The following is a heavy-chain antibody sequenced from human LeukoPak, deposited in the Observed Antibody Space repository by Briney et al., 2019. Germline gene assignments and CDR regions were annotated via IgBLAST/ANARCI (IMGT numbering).Heavy chain of an antibody. V-gene: IGHV3-48*03. CDR2: ISSSGSTI. D-gene: IGHD3-9*01. Sequence: PGGSLRLSCAASGFTFSSYEMNWVRQAPGKGLEWVSYISSSGSTIYYADSVKGRFTISRDNAKNSLYLQMNSLRAEDTAVYYCARDRYFDWLLGPGAFDIWGQGTMVTVSS. CDR3: ARDRYFDWLLGPGAFDI. CDR1: GFTFSSYE. J-gene: IGHJ3*02.